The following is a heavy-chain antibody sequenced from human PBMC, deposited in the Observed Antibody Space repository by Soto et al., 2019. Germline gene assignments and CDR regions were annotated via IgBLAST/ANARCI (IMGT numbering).Heavy chain of an antibody. V-gene: IGHV3-30*18. J-gene: IGHJ5*02. Sequence: PGGSLRLSCAASGFTFSSYGMHWVRQGPGKGLERVAVISYDGSNKYFADSVKGRFTISRDNSKNTLYLQMNSLRAEDTAVYYCAKDGRGPYSSSWYDWFDPWGQGTLVTVSS. CDR1: GFTFSSYG. CDR2: ISYDGSNK. D-gene: IGHD6-13*01. CDR3: AKDGRGPYSSSWYDWFDP.